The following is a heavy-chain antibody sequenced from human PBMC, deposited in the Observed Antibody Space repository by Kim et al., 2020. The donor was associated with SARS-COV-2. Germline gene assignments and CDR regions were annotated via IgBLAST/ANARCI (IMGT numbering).Heavy chain of an antibody. CDR2: INAGNGNT. D-gene: IGHD3-9*01. Sequence: ASVKVSCKASGYTFTSYAMHWVRQAPGQRLEWMGWINAGNGNTKYSQKFQGRVTITRDTSASTAYMELSSLRSEDTAVYYCARDVPRILRYFDWPNPGRAFDIWGQGTMVTVSS. V-gene: IGHV1-3*01. J-gene: IGHJ3*02. CDR3: ARDVPRILRYFDWPNPGRAFDI. CDR1: GYTFTSYA.